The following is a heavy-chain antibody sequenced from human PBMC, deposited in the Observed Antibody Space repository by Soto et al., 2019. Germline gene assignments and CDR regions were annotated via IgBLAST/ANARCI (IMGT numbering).Heavy chain of an antibody. CDR3: AKYYYDSSGYAFDP. J-gene: IGHJ5*02. D-gene: IGHD3-22*01. Sequence: SVKVSCKASGGTFSSYAISWARQAPGQGLEWMGGIIPIFGTANYAQKFQGRVTITADESTSTAYMELSSLRSEDTAVYYCAKYYYDSSGYAFDPWGQGTLVTVSS. CDR1: GGTFSSYA. CDR2: IIPIFGTA. V-gene: IGHV1-69*13.